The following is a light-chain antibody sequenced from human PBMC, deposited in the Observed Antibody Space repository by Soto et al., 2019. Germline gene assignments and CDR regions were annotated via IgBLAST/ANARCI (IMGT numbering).Light chain of an antibody. CDR1: QTVSSTY. CDR2: GTS. Sequence: EIVLTQSPSTLSVSPGERATLSCRASQTVSSTYLAWYRQKPGQAPRLLMYGTSSRASDIPDRFSGSGSGTDFTLTINRLEPEDFAVYYCHQYGTSPYTFGQGTKLEIK. V-gene: IGKV3-20*01. J-gene: IGKJ2*01. CDR3: HQYGTSPYT.